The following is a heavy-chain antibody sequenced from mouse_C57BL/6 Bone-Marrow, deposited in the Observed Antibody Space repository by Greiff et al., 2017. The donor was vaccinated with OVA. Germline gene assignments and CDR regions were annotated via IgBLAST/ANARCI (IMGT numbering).Heavy chain of an antibody. CDR2: IYPSDSET. CDR3: ANWWYFDV. V-gene: IGHV1-61*01. CDR1: GYTFTSYW. Sequence: VQLQQSGAELVRPGSSVKLSCTASGYTFTSYWMDWVKQRPGQGLEWIGNIYPSDSETHYTQKFKDKATMTVDKSSSTAYLQLSSLTSEDSAVYYCANWWYFDVWGTGTTVTVSS. D-gene: IGHD4-1*02. J-gene: IGHJ1*03.